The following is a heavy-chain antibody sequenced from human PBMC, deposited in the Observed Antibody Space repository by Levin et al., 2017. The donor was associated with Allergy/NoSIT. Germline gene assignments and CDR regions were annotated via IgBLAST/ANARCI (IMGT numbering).Heavy chain of an antibody. V-gene: IGHV3-30-3*01. CDR1: GFTFSSYT. CDR2: ISYDGSNK. D-gene: IGHD2-2*02. Sequence: GGSLRLSCAASGFTFSSYTMHWVRQAPGKGLEWVAVISYDGSNKYYADSVKGRFTISRDNSKNTLYLQMSSLRAEDIAVYYCARVGGCSSTSCYIGYWGQGTLVTVSS. CDR3: ARVGGCSSTSCYIGY. J-gene: IGHJ4*02.